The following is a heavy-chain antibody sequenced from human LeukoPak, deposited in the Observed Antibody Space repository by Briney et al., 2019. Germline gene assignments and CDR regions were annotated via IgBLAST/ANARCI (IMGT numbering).Heavy chain of an antibody. Sequence: GGSLRLSCAASGITFSRYAMGWVRQAPGKGLEWVSAISGTAANTNYADSVKGRFTISRDNSKNALYLQMNSLRADDTAVYYCAKEAIAHSNSDSWVEYWVQGTQVTVSS. CDR1: GITFSRYA. CDR2: ISGTAANT. J-gene: IGHJ4*02. D-gene: IGHD6-6*01. V-gene: IGHV3-23*01. CDR3: AKEAIAHSNSDSWVEY.